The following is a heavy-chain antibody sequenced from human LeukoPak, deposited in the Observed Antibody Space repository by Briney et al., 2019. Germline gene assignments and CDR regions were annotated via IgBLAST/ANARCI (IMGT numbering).Heavy chain of an antibody. D-gene: IGHD6-19*01. CDR3: AKDGAQYSSGPECDP. CDR2: ISNDGMNA. J-gene: IGHJ5*02. CDR1: GLTFSGTA. Sequence: GGSLRLSCAASGLTFSGTAMSWVRQAPGKGLEWVSAISNDGMNAYYEDSVKGRFTISRDNSKKTVSLEMSSLTAADTGVYYCAKDGAQYSSGPECDPRGQGALVTVSP. V-gene: IGHV3-23*01.